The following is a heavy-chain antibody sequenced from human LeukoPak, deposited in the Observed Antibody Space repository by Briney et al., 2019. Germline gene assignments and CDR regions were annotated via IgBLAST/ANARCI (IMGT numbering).Heavy chain of an antibody. Sequence: PGGSLRLSCAASGFTFSSYSMNWVRQAPGKGLEWVSYISSSSSTINYADSVKGRFTISRDNAKNSLYLQMNSLRAEDTAVYYCARGLRRGYSYGTSDYWGQGTLVTVSS. V-gene: IGHV3-48*04. J-gene: IGHJ4*02. CDR1: GFTFSSYS. D-gene: IGHD5-18*01. CDR3: ARGLRRGYSYGTSDY. CDR2: ISSSSSTI.